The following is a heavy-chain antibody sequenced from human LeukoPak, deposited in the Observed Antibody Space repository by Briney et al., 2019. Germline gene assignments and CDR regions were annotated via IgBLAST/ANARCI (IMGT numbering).Heavy chain of an antibody. D-gene: IGHD3-10*01. J-gene: IGHJ3*02. CDR1: GYTFTGYY. CDR2: IRPYNGDT. CDR3: ARGLRETDAFDI. V-gene: IGHV1-18*04. Sequence: ASVKVSCKASGYTFTGYYMHWVRQAPGQGLEWMGWIRPYNGDTKYGQNLQGRVTMTTDTTTNTAYMELRSLRSDDTAVYYCARGLRETDAFDIWGPGTMVTVSS.